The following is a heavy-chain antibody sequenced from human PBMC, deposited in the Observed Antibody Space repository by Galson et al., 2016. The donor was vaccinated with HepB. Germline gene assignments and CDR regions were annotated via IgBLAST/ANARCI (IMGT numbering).Heavy chain of an antibody. D-gene: IGHD2-2*01. Sequence: ETLSLTCTVSGGSISSTSYYWGWIRQPPGKGLEWIGSVSYTGSTYKNPSLRGRVTMSVDTSKNQFSLRLTSVTAADAAVYYCARQLPSGTYCSSAGCELDSWGRGTLVTVSS. CDR3: ARQLPSGTYCSSAGCELDS. V-gene: IGHV4-39*01. J-gene: IGHJ4*02. CDR2: VSYTGST. CDR1: GGSISSTSYY.